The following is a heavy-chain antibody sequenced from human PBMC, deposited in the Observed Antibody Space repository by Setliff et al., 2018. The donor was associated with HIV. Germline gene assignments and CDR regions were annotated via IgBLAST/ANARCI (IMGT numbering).Heavy chain of an antibody. V-gene: IGHV4-59*01. D-gene: IGHD3-3*01. CDR1: GGSISSYY. CDR3: ARIFGDQGYYYGMDV. CDR2: IYYSGST. Sequence: PSETLCLTCTVSGGSISSYYWSWIRQPPGKGLEWIGYIYYSGSTNYNPSLKSRVTISVDMSKNQFSLKLSSVIAADTAVYYCARIFGDQGYYYGMDVWGQGTTVTVSS. J-gene: IGHJ6*02.